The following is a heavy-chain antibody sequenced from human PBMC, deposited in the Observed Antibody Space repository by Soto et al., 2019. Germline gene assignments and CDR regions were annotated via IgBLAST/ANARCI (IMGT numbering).Heavy chain of an antibody. CDR1: GGSISSYY. J-gene: IGHJ4*02. V-gene: IGHV4-59*01. CDR2: IYYSGST. D-gene: IGHD6-6*01. Sequence: LSLTCTVSGGSISSYYWSWIRQPPGKGLEWIGYIYYSGSTNYNPSLKSRVTISVDTSKNQFSLKLSSVTAADTAVYYCAREYSSSSGLDYWGQGTLVTVSS. CDR3: AREYSSSSGLDY.